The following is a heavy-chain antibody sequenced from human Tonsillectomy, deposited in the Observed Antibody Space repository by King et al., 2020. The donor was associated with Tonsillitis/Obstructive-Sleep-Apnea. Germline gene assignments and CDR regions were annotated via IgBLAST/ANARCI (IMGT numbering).Heavy chain of an antibody. J-gene: IGHJ5*02. V-gene: IGHV1-18*01. CDR1: GYPFTIYV. CDR2: ISAYNGNT. D-gene: IGHD2-15*01. Sequence: QLVQSGSDVKKPGASVKVSCNASGYPFTIYVISFLRQAPGPGLEWMGWISAYNGNTNYAQKLQGRVTMTTDTSTSTAYMELRSLRSDDQDVYSCARDRKSSSEGHNWLDHWGKGTLVTV. CDR3: ARDRKSSSEGHNWLDH.